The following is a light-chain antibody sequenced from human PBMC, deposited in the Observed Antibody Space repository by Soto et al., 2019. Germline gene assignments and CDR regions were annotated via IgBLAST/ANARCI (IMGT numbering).Light chain of an antibody. CDR1: QGINSA. CDR3: QQFNSYPFT. V-gene: IGKV1-13*02. J-gene: IGKJ4*01. CDR2: DAS. Sequence: ALQLTQSPSALSASVGDRVTITCRASQGINSALAWYHQKPGKAPKLLIYDASSLESGVPSRFSGSGSGTDFTLTINSLQPEDFATYYCQQFNSYPFTFGGGTKVDIK.